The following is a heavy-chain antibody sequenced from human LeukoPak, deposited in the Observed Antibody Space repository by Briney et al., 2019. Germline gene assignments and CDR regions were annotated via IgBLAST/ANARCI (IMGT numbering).Heavy chain of an antibody. V-gene: IGHV1-24*01. D-gene: IGHD3-22*01. CDR1: GYTLTELS. J-gene: IGHJ4*02. Sequence: ASVKVSCKVSGYTLTELSMHWVRQAPGKGLEWMGGFDPEDGETIYAQKFQGRVTMTEDTSTDTAYMELSSLRSEDTAVYYCATDHQDYYDSSGFHYWGQGTLATVSS. CDR2: FDPEDGET. CDR3: ATDHQDYYDSSGFHY.